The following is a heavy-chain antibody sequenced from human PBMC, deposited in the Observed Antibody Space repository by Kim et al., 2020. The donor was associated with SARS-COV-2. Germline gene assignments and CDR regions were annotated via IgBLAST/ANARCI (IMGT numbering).Heavy chain of an antibody. V-gene: IGHV1-18*01. CDR2: ISAYNGNT. J-gene: IGHJ4*02. CDR1: GYTFTSYG. D-gene: IGHD6-19*01. CDR3: ARVSDWEQWLVVDY. Sequence: ASVKVSCKASGYTFTSYGISWVRQAPGQGLEWMGWISAYNGNTNYAQKLQGRVTMTTDTSTSTAYMELRSLRSDDTAVYYCARVSDWEQWLVVDYWGQGTLVSVSS.